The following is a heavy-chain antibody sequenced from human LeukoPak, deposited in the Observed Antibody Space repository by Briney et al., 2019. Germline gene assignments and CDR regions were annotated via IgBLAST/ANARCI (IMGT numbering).Heavy chain of an antibody. CDR2: IWYDGSNK. J-gene: IGHJ6*03. CDR1: GFTFSSYG. CDR3: AKDGYYDFWSGYGYYYYYMDV. V-gene: IGHV3-33*06. Sequence: GGSLRLSCAASGFTFSSYGMHWVRQAPGKGLEWVAVIWYDGSNKYYADSVKGRFTISRDNSKNTLYLQMNSLGAEDTAVYYCAKDGYYDFWSGYGYYYYYMDVWGKGTTVTVSS. D-gene: IGHD3-3*01.